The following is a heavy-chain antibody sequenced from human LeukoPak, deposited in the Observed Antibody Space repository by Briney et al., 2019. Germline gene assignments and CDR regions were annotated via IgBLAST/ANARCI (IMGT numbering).Heavy chain of an antibody. CDR3: ARDRSDGNYYMVV. CDR1: GFTVSNKY. CDR2: IYGGGST. V-gene: IGHV3-53*01. J-gene: IGHJ6*03. Sequence: GGSLRLSCAASGFTVSNKYMSWVRQAPGKGLEWVSVIYGGGSTSYADYVKGRFTISRDNSKNMLYLQMNSLRADDTAAYYCARDRSDGNYYMVVWGKGTTVTVSS. D-gene: IGHD5-24*01.